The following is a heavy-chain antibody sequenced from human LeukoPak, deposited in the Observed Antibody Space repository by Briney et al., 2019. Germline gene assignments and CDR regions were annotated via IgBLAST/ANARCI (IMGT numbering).Heavy chain of an antibody. D-gene: IGHD2-8*01. J-gene: IGHJ6*03. CDR3: ARGGGKSGLILYYYYMDV. CDR2: IYYGGST. Sequence: PSETLSLTCTVSGGSISSGDYYWSWIRQPPGKGLEWIGYIYYGGSTYYNPSLKSRVTISVDTSKNQFSLKLSSVTAADTAVYYCARGGGKSGLILYYYYMDVWGKGTTVTVSS. CDR1: GGSISSGDYY. V-gene: IGHV4-30-4*08.